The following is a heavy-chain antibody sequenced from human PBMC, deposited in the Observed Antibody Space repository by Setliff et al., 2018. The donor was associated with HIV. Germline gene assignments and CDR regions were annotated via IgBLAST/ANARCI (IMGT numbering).Heavy chain of an antibody. J-gene: IGHJ4*02. V-gene: IGHV3-23*01. Sequence: GGSLRLSCAASGFTFSSYSMNWVRQAPGKGLEWVSGISGSGGSTYYADSVKGRFTISRDNSRNTLYLQMHSLTPEDTAVYYCAKDVARRLAAIGRRGFFDSWGQGTLVTVSS. CDR1: GFTFSSYS. CDR3: AKDVARRLAAIGRRGFFDS. D-gene: IGHD6-13*01. CDR2: ISGSGGST.